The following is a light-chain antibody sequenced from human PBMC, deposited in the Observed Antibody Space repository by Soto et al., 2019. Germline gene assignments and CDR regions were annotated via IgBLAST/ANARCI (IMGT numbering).Light chain of an antibody. CDR3: QQYATWPPIT. Sequence: EIVMTQSPATLSASPWERATPSCRARQSVSSNLAWYQQKPGQAPRHFICGASTSASGFPVRFSGSGPGTAFTLTISSLQSEYFAVYHCQQYATWPPITFGQGTRLEIK. J-gene: IGKJ5*01. CDR1: QSVSSN. V-gene: IGKV3-15*01. CDR2: GAS.